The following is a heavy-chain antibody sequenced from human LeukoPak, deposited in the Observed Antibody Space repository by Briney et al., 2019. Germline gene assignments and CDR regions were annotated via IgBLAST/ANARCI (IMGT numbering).Heavy chain of an antibody. J-gene: IGHJ3*02. CDR1: GFTFGDYA. CDR3: TRLHFWDYYDSSGYPDAFDI. CDR2: IRSKAYGCTT. D-gene: IGHD3-22*01. Sequence: PGGSLRLSCTASGFTFGDYAMSWVPQAPGKGLEGVGFIRSKAYGCTTEYAASVKGRFTISRDDSKSIAYLQMNSLKTEDTAVYYCTRLHFWDYYDSSGYPDAFDIWGQGTMVTVSS. V-gene: IGHV3-49*04.